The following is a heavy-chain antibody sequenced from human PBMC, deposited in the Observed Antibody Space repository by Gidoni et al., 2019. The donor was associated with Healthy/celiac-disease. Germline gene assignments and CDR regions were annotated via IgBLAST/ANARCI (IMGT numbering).Heavy chain of an antibody. J-gene: IGHJ4*02. Sequence: QVQLQASGPGLVKPSGTLSLTCAVSGGSISSSHWWSWVRQPPGKGLEWIGEIYHSGCTNSNPSLKSRVTISVDKSKNQFSLKLSSVTAADTAVYYCARDLVRRSWEAAAGTDYGGQGTLVTVSS. CDR3: ARDLVRRSWEAAAGTDY. D-gene: IGHD6-13*01. CDR1: GGSISSSHW. CDR2: IYHSGCT. V-gene: IGHV4-4*02.